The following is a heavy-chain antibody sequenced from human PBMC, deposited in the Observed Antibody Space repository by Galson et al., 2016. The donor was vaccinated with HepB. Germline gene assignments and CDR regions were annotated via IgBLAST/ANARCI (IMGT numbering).Heavy chain of an antibody. Sequence: ETLSLTCSVSGGYISDYYWSWIRQPPGKGLEWIGYIYSTGSTNYNPSLLSRVTISVDTSRNRFSLKLNSVTPADTAVYYCARALPRVVFDHWGQGILVTVSS. CDR1: GGYISDYY. V-gene: IGHV4-59*01. CDR2: IYSTGST. D-gene: IGHD3-3*01. CDR3: ARALPRVVFDH. J-gene: IGHJ4*02.